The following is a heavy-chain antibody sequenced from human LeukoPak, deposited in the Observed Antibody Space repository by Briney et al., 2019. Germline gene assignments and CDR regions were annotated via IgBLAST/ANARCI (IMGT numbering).Heavy chain of an antibody. CDR1: GYTFTSYD. CDR2: MNPNSGNT. D-gene: IGHD5-12*01. J-gene: IGHJ3*02. CDR3: ARAIHRVVATMVPDAFDI. Sequence: GASVKVSCKASGYTFTSYDINWVRQTTGQGLEWMGWMNPNSGNTGYAQKFQARVSITWNTSISTAYMELSSLRSEDTAVYYCARAIHRVVATMVPDAFDIWGQGTMVTVSS. V-gene: IGHV1-8*01.